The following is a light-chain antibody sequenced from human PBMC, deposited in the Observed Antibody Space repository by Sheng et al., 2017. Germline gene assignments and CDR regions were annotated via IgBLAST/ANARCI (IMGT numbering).Light chain of an antibody. Sequence: EIVLTQSPGTLSLSPGERATLSCRASQSVSTNYLAWYQQKPGQAPRLLIYDASTRATGIPDRFSGSGSGTDFTLTISGLEPEDFAVYYCQQRRTWPLTFGGGTKVEI. J-gene: IGKJ4*01. CDR2: DAS. CDR1: QSVSTNY. V-gene: IGKV3D-20*02. CDR3: QQRRTWPLT.